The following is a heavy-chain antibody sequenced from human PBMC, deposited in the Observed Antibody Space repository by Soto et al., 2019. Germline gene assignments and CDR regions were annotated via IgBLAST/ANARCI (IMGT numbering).Heavy chain of an antibody. J-gene: IGHJ6*02. V-gene: IGHV1-18*01. CDR2: ISAYNGNT. Sequence: ASVKVSCKASGYTFTSYGISWVRQAPGQGLEWMGWISAYNGNTNYAQKLQGRVTMTTDTSTSTAYMELRSLRSDDTAVYYCARDRGWFGELSPLYGMDVWGQGTTVTV. D-gene: IGHD3-10*01. CDR1: GYTFTSYG. CDR3: ARDRGWFGELSPLYGMDV.